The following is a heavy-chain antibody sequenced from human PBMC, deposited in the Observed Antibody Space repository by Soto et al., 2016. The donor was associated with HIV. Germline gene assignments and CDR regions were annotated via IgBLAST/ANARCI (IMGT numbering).Heavy chain of an antibody. CDR1: GFTLDDYD. CDR2: INWNGDST. J-gene: IGHJ4*02. V-gene: IGHV3-20*04. D-gene: IGHD5-12*01. CDR3: ARNRYEASDY. Sequence: EVQLVESGGGVVRPGGSLRLSCTASGFTLDDYDMDWVRQAPGRGLEWVSGINWNGDSTDYADSVKGRFTISRDIAKNSLYLHMNTLRIDDTALYYCARNRYEASDYWGQGTLVTVSS.